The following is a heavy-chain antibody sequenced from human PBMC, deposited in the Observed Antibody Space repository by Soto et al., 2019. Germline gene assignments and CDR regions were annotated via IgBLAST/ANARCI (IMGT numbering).Heavy chain of an antibody. J-gene: IGHJ3*02. Sequence: QVQLVESGGGVVQPGRSLRLSCAASGFTFSTYGMHWVRQAPGKGLEWVALVWFDGRDKYSSDSVKGRFTISRDNSKNKLYLQLNSLRAEGRAVYYCARLDCSASSCYAVGGFDIWGQGTMVTVSS. D-gene: IGHD2-15*01. CDR1: GFTFSTYG. CDR2: VWFDGRDK. CDR3: ARLDCSASSCYAVGGFDI. V-gene: IGHV3-33*01.